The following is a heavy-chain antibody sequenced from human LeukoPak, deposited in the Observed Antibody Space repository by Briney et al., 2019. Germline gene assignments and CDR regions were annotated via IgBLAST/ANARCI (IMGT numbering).Heavy chain of an antibody. CDR1: GGSISSGGHS. D-gene: IGHD3-10*01. J-gene: IGHJ3*02. Sequence: SETLSLTCAVSGGSISSGGHSWSWIRQPPGKGLEWIGYIYHSGSTYYNPSLKSRVTISVDRSKNQFSLKLSSVTAADTAVYYCAGSGSSLRAFDIWGQGTMVTVSS. V-gene: IGHV4-30-2*01. CDR2: IYHSGST. CDR3: AGSGSSLRAFDI.